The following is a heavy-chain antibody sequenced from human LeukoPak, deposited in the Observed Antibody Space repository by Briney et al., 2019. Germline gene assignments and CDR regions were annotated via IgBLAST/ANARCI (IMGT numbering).Heavy chain of an antibody. J-gene: IGHJ4*02. CDR2: IYSDGRT. D-gene: IGHD3-22*01. CDR1: GGSISNNNYY. V-gene: IGHV3-53*01. CDR3: AKDEDYYDSSGYAYYFDY. Sequence: ETLSLTCTVSGGSISNNNYYWGWIRQPPGKGLEWVSLIYSDGRTYYADSVKGRCTISRDNSKNTLYLQMNSLRAEDTAVYYCAKDEDYYDSSGYAYYFDYWGQGTLVTVSS.